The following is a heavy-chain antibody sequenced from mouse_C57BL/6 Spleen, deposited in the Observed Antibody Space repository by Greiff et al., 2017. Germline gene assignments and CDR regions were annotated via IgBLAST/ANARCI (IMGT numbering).Heavy chain of an antibody. CDR2: IYPGDGDT. CDR1: GYAFSSSW. J-gene: IGHJ2*01. D-gene: IGHD2-4*01. CDR3: ARRAYYDYDVDY. Sequence: VQLQQSGPELVKPGASVKISCKASGYAFSSSWMNWVKQRPGKGLEWIGRIYPGDGDTNYNGKFKGKATLTADKSSSTAYMQLSSLTSEDSAVYFCARRAYYDYDVDYWGQGTTLTVSS. V-gene: IGHV1-82*01.